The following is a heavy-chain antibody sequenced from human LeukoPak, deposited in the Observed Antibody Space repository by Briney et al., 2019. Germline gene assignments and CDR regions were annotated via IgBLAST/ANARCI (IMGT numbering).Heavy chain of an antibody. CDR2: IYHSGST. V-gene: IGHV4-4*02. Sequence: SETLSLTCAVSGGSISSSNWWSWVRQPPGKGLEWIGEIYHSGSTNYNPSLKSRVTISVDRPKNQFSLKLSSVTAADTAVYYCARGPKGLVGATDAFDIWGQGTMVTVSS. J-gene: IGHJ3*02. CDR3: ARGPKGLVGATDAFDI. CDR1: GGSISSSNW. D-gene: IGHD1-26*01.